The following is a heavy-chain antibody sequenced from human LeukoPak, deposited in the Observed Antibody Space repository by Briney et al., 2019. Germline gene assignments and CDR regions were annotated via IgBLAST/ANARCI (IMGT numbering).Heavy chain of an antibody. Sequence: SETLSLTCGVFGVSINDYYWSWIRQSPGKGLEWIGEISHTEGTRYNPSLESRVTMSVGTSENQLSLRLIFVTAADTAVYYCARIRCGHSGSVCYNHWGLGTLVTVSS. CDR2: ISHTEGT. CDR3: ARIRCGHSGSVCYNH. V-gene: IGHV4-34*01. CDR1: GVSINDYY. J-gene: IGHJ4*02. D-gene: IGHD3-9*01.